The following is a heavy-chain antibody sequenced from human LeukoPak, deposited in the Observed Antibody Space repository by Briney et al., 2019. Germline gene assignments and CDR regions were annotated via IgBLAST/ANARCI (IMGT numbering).Heavy chain of an antibody. V-gene: IGHV3-9*01. J-gene: IGHJ4*02. CDR1: GFAFDDYA. CDR2: ISWNGGNI. D-gene: IGHD3-10*01. Sequence: GGSLRLSCAASGFAFDDYAMHWVRQAPGKGLEWVSGISWNGGNIGYADSVKGRFTISRDNAKNSLYLQMNSLRVEDTALYYCTKDIEHYYGSGFDYWGQGTLVTVSS. CDR3: TKDIEHYYGSGFDY.